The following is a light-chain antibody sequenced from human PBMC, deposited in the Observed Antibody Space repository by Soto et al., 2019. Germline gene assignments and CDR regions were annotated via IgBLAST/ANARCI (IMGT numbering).Light chain of an antibody. V-gene: IGKV1-5*01. Sequence: DIQMTQSPSTLSASVGDRVTITCRASQSISSWLAWYQQKPGKAPKLLIYDASSLESGVPSRFSCSGSGTEFTLTISSLQPDDFATYYFQQYNSYSRTFGQGTKLEIK. CDR3: QQYNSYSRT. CDR2: DAS. CDR1: QSISSW. J-gene: IGKJ1*01.